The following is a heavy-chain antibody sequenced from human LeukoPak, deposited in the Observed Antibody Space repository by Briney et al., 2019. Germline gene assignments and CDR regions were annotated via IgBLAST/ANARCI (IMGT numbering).Heavy chain of an antibody. J-gene: IGHJ4*02. Sequence: GGSLRLSCAASGFAFSTSWMSWIRQTPGKGLEWVGDIKQDGSEKYYVDSVKGRFTISRDNAENSLYLRMNSLRVDDTAVYYRAREVEKGALDYWGQGILVTVSS. CDR1: GFAFSTSW. V-gene: IGHV3-7*01. D-gene: IGHD1-26*01. CDR3: AREVEKGALDY. CDR2: IKQDGSEK.